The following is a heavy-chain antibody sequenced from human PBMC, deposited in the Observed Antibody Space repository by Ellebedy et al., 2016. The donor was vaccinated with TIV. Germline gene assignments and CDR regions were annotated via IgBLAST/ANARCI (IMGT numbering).Heavy chain of an antibody. CDR1: GYTFINYG. Sequence: ASVKVSXXASGYTFINYGITWVRQAPGQGLEWMGWISAYNGHTNYAQKLQDRVTMTTDTSTSTVYLELRSLRSDDTAVYYCARGGVTTHFDYWGQGTLVTVSS. V-gene: IGHV1-18*01. D-gene: IGHD4-17*01. CDR2: ISAYNGHT. CDR3: ARGGVTTHFDY. J-gene: IGHJ4*02.